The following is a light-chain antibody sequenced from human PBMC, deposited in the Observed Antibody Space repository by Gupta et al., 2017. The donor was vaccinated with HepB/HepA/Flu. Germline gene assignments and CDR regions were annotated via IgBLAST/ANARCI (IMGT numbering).Light chain of an antibody. V-gene: IGKV3-20*01. Sequence: EIVLTQSPGTLSLSPGERATLSCRASQSVSSSYLAWFQQKPGQAPRLLIYGASSTATGTPDRFSGGGSGTDFTLTISIRDPEDFAVYYCRQEGSSQFTFGHGTKLEIK. CDR1: QSVSSSY. J-gene: IGKJ3*01. CDR2: GAS. CDR3: RQEGSSQFT.